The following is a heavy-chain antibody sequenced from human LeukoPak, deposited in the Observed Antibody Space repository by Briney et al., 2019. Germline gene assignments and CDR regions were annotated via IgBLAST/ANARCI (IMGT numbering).Heavy chain of an antibody. V-gene: IGHV4-39*07. J-gene: IGHJ5*02. CDR1: GGSISSSSYY. Sequence: SSETLSLTCTVSGGSISSSSYYWGWIRQPPGKGLEWIGSIYYSGSTYYNPSLKSRVTISVDTSKNQFSLKLSSVTAADTAVYYCARIPYSSGWYRADWFDPWGQGTLVTVSS. D-gene: IGHD6-19*01. CDR3: ARIPYSSGWYRADWFDP. CDR2: IYYSGST.